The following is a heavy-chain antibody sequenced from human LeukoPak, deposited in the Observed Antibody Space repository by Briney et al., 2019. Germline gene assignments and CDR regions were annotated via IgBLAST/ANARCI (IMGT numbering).Heavy chain of an antibody. CDR2: ISYDGSNK. V-gene: IGHV3-30-3*01. CDR3: ASLAPWYYYDSSGYYFDY. D-gene: IGHD3-22*01. Sequence: GGSLRLTCAASGFTFSSYAMHWVRQAPDKGLEWVAVISYDGSNKYYADSVKGRFTISRDNSKNTLYLQMNSLRAEDTAVYYCASLAPWYYYDSSGYYFDYWGQGTLVTVSS. CDR1: GFTFSSYA. J-gene: IGHJ4*02.